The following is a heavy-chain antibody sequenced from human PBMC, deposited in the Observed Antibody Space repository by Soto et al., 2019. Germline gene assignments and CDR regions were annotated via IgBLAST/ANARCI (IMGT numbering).Heavy chain of an antibody. V-gene: IGHV3-48*01. CDR3: ASPGRGYSSSWFDP. J-gene: IGHJ5*02. CDR2: ISSSSSTI. Sequence: EVQLVESGGGLVQPGGSLRLSCAASGFTFSSYSMNWVRQAPGKGLEWVSYISSSSSTIYYADSVKGRFTISRDNAKNSLYLQMNSLRAEDTAVYYCASPGRGYSSSWFDPWGQGTLVTVSS. CDR1: GFTFSSYS. D-gene: IGHD6-13*01.